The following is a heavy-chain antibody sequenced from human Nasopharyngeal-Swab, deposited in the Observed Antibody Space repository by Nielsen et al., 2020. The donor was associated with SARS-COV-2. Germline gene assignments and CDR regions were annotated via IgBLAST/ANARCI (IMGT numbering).Heavy chain of an antibody. Sequence: GESLKISCKGSGYTFSNYWIGWVRQMPGKGLEWMGSIYPGNSDTRYSPAFHGRITMSADKSINTAYLQWTSLRASDTAVYFCARRAARDGYNYEVDPWGQGTLVTVSS. CDR2: IYPGNSDT. J-gene: IGHJ5*02. CDR3: ARRAARDGYNYEVDP. D-gene: IGHD5-24*01. V-gene: IGHV5-51*01. CDR1: GYTFSNYW.